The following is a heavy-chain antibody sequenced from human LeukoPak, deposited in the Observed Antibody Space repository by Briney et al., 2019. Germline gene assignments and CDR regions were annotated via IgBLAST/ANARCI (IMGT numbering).Heavy chain of an antibody. D-gene: IGHD3-22*01. CDR3: ARSPRASSGYYYHRGYYFDY. CDR1: GGSISSYY. Sequence: SETLSLTCTVSGGSISSYYWSWIRQPPGKGLEWIGYIYYSGSTNYNPSLKSRVTISVDTSENQFSLKLSSVTAADTAVYYCARSPRASSGYYYHRGYYFDYWGQGTLVTVSS. J-gene: IGHJ4*02. V-gene: IGHV4-59*01. CDR2: IYYSGST.